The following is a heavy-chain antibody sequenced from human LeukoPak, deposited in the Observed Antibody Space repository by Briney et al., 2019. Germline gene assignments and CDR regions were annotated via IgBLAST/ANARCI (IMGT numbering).Heavy chain of an antibody. CDR1: GGSFSDSY. V-gene: IGHV4-34*01. CDR2: INHSGSA. CDR3: ARLLVGATLGDY. D-gene: IGHD1-26*01. Sequence: PSETLSLTCAVYGGSFSDSYWSWIRQPPGKGLEWIGEINHSGSANYNPSLKSRVTISVDTSKNQFSLKLSSVTAADTAVYYCARLLVGATLGDYWGQGTLVTVSS. J-gene: IGHJ4*02.